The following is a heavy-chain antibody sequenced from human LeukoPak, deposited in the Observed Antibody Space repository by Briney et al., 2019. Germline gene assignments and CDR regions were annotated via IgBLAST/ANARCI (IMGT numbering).Heavy chain of an antibody. CDR1: GGSISSGGYS. CDR2: IYHSGST. D-gene: IGHD3-10*01. CDR3: ARGTYYYGSGTHYYFDH. J-gene: IGHJ4*02. Sequence: RSETLSLTCAVSGGSISSGGYSWSWIRQPPGKGLEWIGYIYHSGSTYYNPSLKSRVTISVDRSKNQFSLKLSPVTAADTAVYYCARGTYYYGSGTHYYFDHWGQGTLVTVSS. V-gene: IGHV4-30-2*01.